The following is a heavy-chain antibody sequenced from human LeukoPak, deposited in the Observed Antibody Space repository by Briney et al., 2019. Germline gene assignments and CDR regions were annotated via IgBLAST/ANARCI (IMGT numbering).Heavy chain of an antibody. CDR2: IKQDGSEK. D-gene: IGHD6-13*01. J-gene: IGHJ4*02. CDR3: ARGVSLKSIAAAVTH. CDR1: GFTFSSYW. Sequence: GGSLRLSCAASGFTFSSYWMSWVRQAPGKGLEWVANIKQDGSEKYYVDSVKGRFTISRDNAKNSLYLQMNSLRAEDTAVYYCARGVSLKSIAAAVTHWGQGTLVTVSS. V-gene: IGHV3-7*01.